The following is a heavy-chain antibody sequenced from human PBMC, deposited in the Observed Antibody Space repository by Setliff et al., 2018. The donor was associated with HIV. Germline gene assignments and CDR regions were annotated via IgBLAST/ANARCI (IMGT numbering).Heavy chain of an antibody. J-gene: IGHJ3*02. V-gene: IGHV3-33*03. CDR3: TTGLLHDGFDM. Sequence: HPGGSLRFSCAASGFTFSSYGMHWVRQAPGKGLEWVAVIWYDGSNKYYAASVKGRFTVSRDHAKNSVYLQMNSLGDEDTAVYYCTTGLLHDGFDMWGPGTMVTVSS. CDR2: IWYDGSNK. CDR1: GFTFSSYG.